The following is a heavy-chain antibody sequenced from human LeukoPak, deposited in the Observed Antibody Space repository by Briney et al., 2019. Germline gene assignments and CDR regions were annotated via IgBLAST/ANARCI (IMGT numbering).Heavy chain of an antibody. CDR2: IYYSGST. D-gene: IGHD1-26*01. CDR1: GGSISSYY. V-gene: IGHV4-59*01. CDR3: ARDRSLFWFDP. J-gene: IGHJ5*02. Sequence: SETLSLTCTVSGGSISSYYWSWIRQPPGKGLEWIGYIYYSGSTNYNPSLRSRVTISVDTSKNQFSLKPSSVTAADTAVYYCARDRSLFWFDPWGQGTLVTVSS.